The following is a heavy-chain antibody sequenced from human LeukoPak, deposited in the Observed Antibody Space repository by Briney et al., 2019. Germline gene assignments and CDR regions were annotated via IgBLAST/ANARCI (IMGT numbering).Heavy chain of an antibody. D-gene: IGHD3-3*01. Sequence: PGGSLRLSCAASGFTFHSYAMSWVRQAPGKGLEWVSGTSGNGGTTYYADSVKGRFTVSRDNSKNTLYLQMNSLRAEDTAVYYCTKWQAYVFLSGYGMDVWGQGTTVTVSS. CDR1: GFTFHSYA. J-gene: IGHJ6*02. V-gene: IGHV3-23*01. CDR2: TSGNGGTT. CDR3: TKWQAYVFLSGYGMDV.